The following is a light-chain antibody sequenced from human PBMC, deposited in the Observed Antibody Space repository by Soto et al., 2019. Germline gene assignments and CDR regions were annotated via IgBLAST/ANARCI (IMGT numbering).Light chain of an antibody. CDR2: EVR. CDR3: CSYTSSSVV. CDR1: SSDVGSYNY. J-gene: IGLJ2*01. Sequence: QSVLTQPASVSGSPGQSITISCTGTSSDVGSYNYVSWYQQHPGKAPKLMIYEVRNRPSGVSDRFSGSKSGKTASLTIFGLQAEDEADYYCCSYTSSSVVFGGGTKLTVL. V-gene: IGLV2-14*01.